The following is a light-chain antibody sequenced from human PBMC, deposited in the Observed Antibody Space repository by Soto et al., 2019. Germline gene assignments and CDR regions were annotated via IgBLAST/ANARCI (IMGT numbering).Light chain of an antibody. CDR1: QSVGSN. V-gene: IGKV3-15*01. J-gene: IGKJ5*01. Sequence: EIVITQSPATLSVSPGQRATLSCRASQSVGSNLAWYQQKPGQAPRLLIYGASTRATGIPARFSGSGSGTGFTLTISSLQSEDSAVYYCQQYNTWHPITFGQGTRLEIK. CDR3: QQYNTWHPIT. CDR2: GAS.